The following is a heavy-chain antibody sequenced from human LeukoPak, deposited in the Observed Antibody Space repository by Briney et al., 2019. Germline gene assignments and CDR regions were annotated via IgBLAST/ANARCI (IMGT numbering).Heavy chain of an antibody. CDR3: ARQTGYGSYFDY. D-gene: IGHD5-18*01. Sequence: SETLSLTCTVSGGSISSSSYYWGWIRQPPGKGLELIGSIYYSGSTYYNPSLKSRVTISVETSKNQFSLKLSSVTAADTAVYYCARQTGYGSYFDYWGQGTLVSVSS. CDR2: IYYSGST. CDR1: GGSISSSSYY. J-gene: IGHJ4*02. V-gene: IGHV4-39*01.